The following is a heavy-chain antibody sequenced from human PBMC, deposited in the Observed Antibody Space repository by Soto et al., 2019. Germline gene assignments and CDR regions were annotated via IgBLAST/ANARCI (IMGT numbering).Heavy chain of an antibody. J-gene: IGHJ3*01. Sequence: PGGSLRLSCTATGFPFRSYSMNWVRQAPGKGLEWVSYVGSRNNDTSYADSVKGRFTISRDNAKNSLYLQMDSLRDEDTGVYYCARIRITMVVVAPPAFDVWGQGTMVTVSS. CDR3: ARIRITMVVVAPPAFDV. V-gene: IGHV3-48*02. CDR1: GFPFRSYS. D-gene: IGHD3-22*01. CDR2: VGSRNNDT.